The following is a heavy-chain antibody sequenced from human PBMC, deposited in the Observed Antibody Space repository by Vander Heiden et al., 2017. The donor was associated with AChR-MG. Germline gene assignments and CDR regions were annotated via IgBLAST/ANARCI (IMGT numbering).Heavy chain of an antibody. Sequence: EVQLLESGGGLVQPGGSRRLSCAAPGLPFSSYAMSWVRQAPGKGLEWVSAISGSGGSTYYADSVKGRFTISRDNSKNTLYLQMNSLRAEDTAVYYCAKDPGYSYGYHYFDYWGQGTLVTVSS. CDR3: AKDPGYSYGYHYFDY. J-gene: IGHJ4*02. D-gene: IGHD5-18*01. V-gene: IGHV3-23*01. CDR2: ISGSGGST. CDR1: GLPFSSYA.